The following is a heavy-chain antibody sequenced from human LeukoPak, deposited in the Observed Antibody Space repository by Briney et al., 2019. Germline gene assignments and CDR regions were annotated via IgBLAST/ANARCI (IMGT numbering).Heavy chain of an antibody. D-gene: IGHD2-2*01. CDR3: ARDQGYCSSTSCSDIRKAHRSDYFDY. J-gene: IGHJ4*02. V-gene: IGHV1-46*01. Sequence: ASVRVSCKASGYTFTSYYMHWVRQAPGQGLEWMGIINPSGGSTSYAQKFQGRVTMTRDTSTSTVYMELSSLRSEDTAVYYCARDQGYCSSTSCSDIRKAHRSDYFDYWGQGTLVTVSS. CDR2: INPSGGST. CDR1: GYTFTSYY.